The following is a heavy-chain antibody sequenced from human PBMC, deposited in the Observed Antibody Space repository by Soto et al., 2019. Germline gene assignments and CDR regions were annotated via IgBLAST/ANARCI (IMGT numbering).Heavy chain of an antibody. Sequence: SETLSLTCTVSGGSISSVGYYWSWIRQHPGKGLEWIGYIYYTGSTYYIPSLKSRASISVDTSKNQFSLRLDTVTAADTAVYYCARVQRFDNSGYYNYFDYWGQGTLVTVSS. CDR1: GGSISSVGYY. CDR3: ARVQRFDNSGYYNYFDY. J-gene: IGHJ4*02. CDR2: IYYTGST. V-gene: IGHV4-31*03. D-gene: IGHD3-22*01.